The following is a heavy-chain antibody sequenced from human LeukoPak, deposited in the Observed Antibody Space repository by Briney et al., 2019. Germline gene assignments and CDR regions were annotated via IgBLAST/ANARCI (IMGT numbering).Heavy chain of an antibody. CDR3: ARDRPHNWFDP. V-gene: IGHV3-74*01. CDR1: GFTLGNAW. J-gene: IGHJ5*02. Sequence: GGSLRLSCAASGFTLGNAWMHWVRQAPGEGLVWVSRIDSDGTTTIYAASEKGRFTISSDNAKNTVYLQMNSLRVEDTAVYYCARDRPHNWFDPWGQGTLVTVSS. D-gene: IGHD1-14*01. CDR2: IDSDGTTT.